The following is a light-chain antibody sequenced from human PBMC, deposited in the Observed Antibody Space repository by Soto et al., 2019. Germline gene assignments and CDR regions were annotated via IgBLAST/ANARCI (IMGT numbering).Light chain of an antibody. Sequence: QSVLTQPRSVSGSPGQSVTISCTGTSNDVGGYNYVSWFQQHPRKVAKLMVYDVSYRPSGFPDRFSGSKSVNTASLTISGLQAGDECDYYCRSYARTYRVFGGWTKVTVL. V-gene: IGLV2-11*01. J-gene: IGLJ3*02. CDR1: SNDVGGYNY. CDR2: DVS. CDR3: RSYARTYRV.